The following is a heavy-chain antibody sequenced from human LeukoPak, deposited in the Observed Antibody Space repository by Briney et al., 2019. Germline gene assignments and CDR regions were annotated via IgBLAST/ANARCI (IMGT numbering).Heavy chain of an antibody. CDR2: INTNTGNP. V-gene: IGHV7-4-1*02. CDR3: ARGRYCSSTSCYRFWFDP. J-gene: IGHJ5*02. CDR1: GYTFTNYA. Sequence: ASVKVSCKASGYTFTNYAMHWVRQAPGQGLEWMGWINTNTGNPTYAQGLTGRFVFSLDTSVSTAYLQISSLKAEDTAVYYCARGRYCSSTSCYRFWFDPWGQGTLVTVSS. D-gene: IGHD2-2*01.